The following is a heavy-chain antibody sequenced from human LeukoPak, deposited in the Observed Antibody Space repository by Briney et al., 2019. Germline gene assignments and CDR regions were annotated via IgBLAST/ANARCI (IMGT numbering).Heavy chain of an antibody. J-gene: IGHJ4*02. CDR2: INPNGGGT. V-gene: IGHV1-2*02. Sequence: GASVKVSCKASGYTFTGYYVHWVRQAPGQGLEWMGWINPNGGGTTYAQKSQGRVSMTRDTSITTVYMEVSSLRSDDTAVYYCAREALGSYYTNFDYWGQGTLVTVSS. CDR3: AREALGSYYTNFDY. CDR1: GYTFTGYY. D-gene: IGHD1-26*01.